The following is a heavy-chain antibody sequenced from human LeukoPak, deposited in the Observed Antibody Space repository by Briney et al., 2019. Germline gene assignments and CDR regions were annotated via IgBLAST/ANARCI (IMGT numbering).Heavy chain of an antibody. D-gene: IGHD3-10*01. Sequence: GGSLRLSCAASGFTFSIYEMNWVRQAPGKGLGWVSYISSSVSTIYYADSVKGRFTISRDNAKNPLYLHMKGMRAEDTAVYYCGRSRRRISMVRGLISVLVGAFDIWGQGTMVTVSS. J-gene: IGHJ3*02. V-gene: IGHV3-48*03. CDR2: ISSSVSTI. CDR1: GFTFSIYE. CDR3: GRSRRRISMVRGLISVLVGAFDI.